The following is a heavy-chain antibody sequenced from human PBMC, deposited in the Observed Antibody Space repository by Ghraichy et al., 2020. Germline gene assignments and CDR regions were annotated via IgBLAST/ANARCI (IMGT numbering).Heavy chain of an antibody. CDR2: IKQDGSEK. D-gene: IGHD3-9*01. CDR1: GFTFSNYW. Sequence: GESLNISCAASGFTFSNYWMSWVRQAPGKGLEWVANIKQDGSEKYYVDSVKGRFTISRDNAKNSLYLQMNSLRAEDTAVYYCASPRSVLHYDILTGYYGDDYYGMDVWGQGTTVTVSS. J-gene: IGHJ6*02. CDR3: ASPRSVLHYDILTGYYGDDYYGMDV. V-gene: IGHV3-7*05.